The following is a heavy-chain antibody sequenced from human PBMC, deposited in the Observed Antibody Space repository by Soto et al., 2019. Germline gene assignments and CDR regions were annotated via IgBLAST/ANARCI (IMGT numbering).Heavy chain of an antibody. J-gene: IGHJ5*02. CDR1: DFTFTTYA. CDR2: ISNNGADT. CDR3: AKGQGGNYGVRLDP. Sequence: EVQLLESGGALVQPGGSLKLSCAASDFTFTTYAMTWVRQAPGKGLEWVSTISNNGADTYYADFVKGRFTISRDNFKNTLYLQMNGLRAEDTAVYYCAKGQGGNYGVRLDPWGQGTLVTVSP. D-gene: IGHD1-26*01. V-gene: IGHV3-23*01.